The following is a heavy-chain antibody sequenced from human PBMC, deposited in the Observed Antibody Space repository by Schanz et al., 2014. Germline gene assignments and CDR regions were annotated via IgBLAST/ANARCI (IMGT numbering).Heavy chain of an antibody. D-gene: IGHD3-10*01. CDR2: ISYDGSSK. V-gene: IGHV3-33*01. CDR1: GFTFRSYG. J-gene: IGHJ3*02. Sequence: QVQLVESGGGVVQPGRSLRLSCAASGFTFRSYGLHWVRQAPGKGLEWVALISYDGSSKNHADSVQCRFTIARDNSKNALYLQMDSLRAEDTAVYYCARGIIAMVRGGDVGAFDMWGQGTMVTVSS. CDR3: ARGIIAMVRGGDVGAFDM.